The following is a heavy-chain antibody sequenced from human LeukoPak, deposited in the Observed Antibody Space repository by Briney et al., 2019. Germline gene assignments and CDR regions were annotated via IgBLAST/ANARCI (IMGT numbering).Heavy chain of an antibody. J-gene: IGHJ6*02. V-gene: IGHV1-18*01. D-gene: IGHD2-2*01. CDR3: ARDEGYCSRTSCYGASKGMDV. Sequence: ASVTVSCKASGYTFTSYGISWVRQAPGQGLEWMGWISAYNGNTNYAQELQGRVTMTTDTSTSTAYMELRSLRSDDTAVYYCARDEGYCSRTSCYGASKGMDVWGQGTAVIVSS. CDR1: GYTFTSYG. CDR2: ISAYNGNT.